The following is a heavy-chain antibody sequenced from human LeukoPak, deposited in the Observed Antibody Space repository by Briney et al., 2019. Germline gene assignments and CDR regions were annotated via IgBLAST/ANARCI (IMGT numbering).Heavy chain of an antibody. CDR2: IRDSGAT. CDR3: ARDRAVTQVWVEFDS. Sequence: GGSLRLSCAASGFTLSSYWMSWVRQAPGKGLEWVSLIRDSGATFYADSVKGRFTISRDNSKNTIYLQMNRLRVEDTAVYFCARDRAVTQVWVEFDSWGQGTQVTVSS. CDR1: GFTLSSYW. D-gene: IGHD3-16*01. J-gene: IGHJ5*01. V-gene: IGHV3-66*03.